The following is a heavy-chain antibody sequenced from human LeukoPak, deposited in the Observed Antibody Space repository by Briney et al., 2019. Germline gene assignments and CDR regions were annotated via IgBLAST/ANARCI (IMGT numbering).Heavy chain of an antibody. D-gene: IGHD3-10*01. CDR2: IYYSGST. V-gene: IGHV4-59*01. J-gene: IGHJ5*02. Sequence: SETLSLTCTVSGGSISSYYWSWIRQPPGKGLEWIGYIYYSGSTNYNPSLKSRVTISVDTSKNQFSLKLSSVTAADTAVYYCARDRSRGWFGELSWNWFDPCGQGTLVTVSS. CDR3: ARDRSRGWFGELSWNWFDP. CDR1: GGSISSYY.